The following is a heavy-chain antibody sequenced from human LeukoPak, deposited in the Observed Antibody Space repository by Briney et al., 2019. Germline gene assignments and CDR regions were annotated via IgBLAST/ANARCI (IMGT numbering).Heavy chain of an antibody. V-gene: IGHV4-34*01. CDR1: GGSFSGYY. CDR2: INHSGIT. J-gene: IGHJ6*03. D-gene: IGHD6-13*01. Sequence: SETLSLTCAVYGGSFSGYYWSWIRQPPGKGLEWIGEINHSGITNYNPSLKSRVTISVDTSKNQFSLKLSSVTAADTAVYYCARGSAAAGTYYYYYYMDVWGKGTTVTVSS. CDR3: ARGSAAAGTYYYYYYMDV.